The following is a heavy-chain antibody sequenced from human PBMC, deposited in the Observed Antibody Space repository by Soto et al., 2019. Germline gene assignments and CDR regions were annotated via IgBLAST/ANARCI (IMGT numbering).Heavy chain of an antibody. Sequence: EVQLLESGGGLVHPGGSLKLSCAASGFTFNTFAMTWVRQAPGKGLEWVSGVYDLDGTYYADSVRGRFTTSIDSSRTTVYLQMRDLRPEDTALYFCATWHLREHAYDIWGQGTMVTVSS. V-gene: IGHV3-23*01. CDR1: GFTFNTFA. J-gene: IGHJ3*02. CDR3: ATWHLREHAYDI. CDR2: VYDLDGT. D-gene: IGHD5-12*01.